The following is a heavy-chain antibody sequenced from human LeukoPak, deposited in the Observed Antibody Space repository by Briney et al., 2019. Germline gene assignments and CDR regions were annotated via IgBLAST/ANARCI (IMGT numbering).Heavy chain of an antibody. V-gene: IGHV4-34*01. D-gene: IGHD1-1*01. Sequence: PSETLSLTCAVYGGSFSGYYWSWIRQPPGKGLEWIGEINHSGSTNYNPSLKSRVTISVDTSKNQFSLKLSSVTAADAAVYFCARLWADQLAFDHWGQGTLVTVSS. J-gene: IGHJ4*02. CDR2: INHSGST. CDR3: ARLWADQLAFDH. CDR1: GGSFSGYY.